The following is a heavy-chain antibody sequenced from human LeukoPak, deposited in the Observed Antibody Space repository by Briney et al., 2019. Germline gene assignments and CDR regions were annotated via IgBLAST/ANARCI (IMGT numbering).Heavy chain of an antibody. V-gene: IGHV3-23*01. CDR1: GFTFSNYA. CDR3: AKDRSDNSSWYCMDV. J-gene: IGHJ6*02. CDR2: ISGSGDTT. Sequence: PGGSLRLSCAASGFTFSNYAMSRVRQAPEKGPEWVSGISGSGDTTYYADSVKGRFTISRDNSKNMLYLQMNSLGAEDTAVYYCAKDRSDNSSWYCMDVWGQGTTVTVSS. D-gene: IGHD6-19*01.